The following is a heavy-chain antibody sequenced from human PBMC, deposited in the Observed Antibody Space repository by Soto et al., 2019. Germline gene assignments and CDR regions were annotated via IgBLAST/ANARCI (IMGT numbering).Heavy chain of an antibody. CDR3: ERYYCTSTTCYYFDY. CDR2: IYYSGSS. Sequence: ETLSLSGTVAGGSISSYYWSWIRQPPGKGLEWIGYIYYSGSSNYNPSLKSRVTISVDTSKNQFSLKLNSVTAADTAVYYCERYYCTSTTCYYFDYWGQGTLVTVSA. J-gene: IGHJ4*02. CDR1: GGSISSYY. V-gene: IGHV4-59*01. D-gene: IGHD2-2*01.